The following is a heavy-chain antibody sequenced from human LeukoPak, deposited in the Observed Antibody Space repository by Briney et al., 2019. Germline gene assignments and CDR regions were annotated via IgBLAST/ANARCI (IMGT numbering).Heavy chain of an antibody. J-gene: IGHJ4*02. CDR1: GGSISSYY. D-gene: IGHD1-7*01. CDR2: IYTSGST. V-gene: IGHV4-4*07. Sequence: KTSETLSLTCTVSGGSISSYYWSWIRQPAGKGLEWIGRIYTSGSTNYNPSLKSRVTMSVDTSKNQFSLKLSSVTAADTAVYYCARLRTGISWNYLFDYWGQGTLVTVSS. CDR3: ARLRTGISWNYLFDY.